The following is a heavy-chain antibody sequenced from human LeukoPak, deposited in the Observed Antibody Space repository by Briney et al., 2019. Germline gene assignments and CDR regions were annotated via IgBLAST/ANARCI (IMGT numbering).Heavy chain of an antibody. J-gene: IGHJ4*02. CDR3: ARKYYYDSSGYDY. CDR2: ISSSSSYI. D-gene: IGHD3-22*01. Sequence: GSLRLSCAASGFTFSSYSMNWVRQAPGKGLEGVSSISSSSSYIYYADSVKGRFTISRDNAKNSLYLQMNSLRAEDAAVYYCARKYYYDSSGYDYWGQETLVTVSS. V-gene: IGHV3-21*01. CDR1: GFTFSSYS.